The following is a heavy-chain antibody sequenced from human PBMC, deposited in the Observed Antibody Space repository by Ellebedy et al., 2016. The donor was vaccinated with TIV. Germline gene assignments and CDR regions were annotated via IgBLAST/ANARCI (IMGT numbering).Heavy chain of an antibody. CDR3: AGYYIAADERSFDY. D-gene: IGHD6-13*01. J-gene: IGHJ4*02. Sequence: SETLSLTCTVSGGSISSSSYYWGWIRQPPGKGLEWIGSIYYSGSTYNNPSLKSRVTISVDTSKNQFSLKLSSVTAADTAVYYCAGYYIAADERSFDYWGQGTLVTVSS. CDR1: GGSISSSSYY. V-gene: IGHV4-39*01. CDR2: IYYSGST.